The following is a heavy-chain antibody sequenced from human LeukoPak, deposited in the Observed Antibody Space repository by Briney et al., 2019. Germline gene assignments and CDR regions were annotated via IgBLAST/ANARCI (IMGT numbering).Heavy chain of an antibody. CDR1: GYTFTSYG. CDR3: ARSRVSVGYYYMDV. V-gene: IGHV1-18*01. Sequence: ASVKVSCKASGYTFTSYGISWVRQAPGLGLEWMGWISAYNGNTNYAQKLQGRVTMTTDTSTSTAYMELRSLRSDDTAVYYCARSRVSVGYYYMDVWGKGTTVTVSS. J-gene: IGHJ6*03. D-gene: IGHD3-22*01. CDR2: ISAYNGNT.